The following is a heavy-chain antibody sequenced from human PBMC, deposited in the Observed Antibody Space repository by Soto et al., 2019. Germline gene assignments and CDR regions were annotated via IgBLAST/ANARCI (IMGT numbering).Heavy chain of an antibody. CDR1: GGSFSGYY. J-gene: IGHJ5*02. CDR3: ARGGDYSNYDWFDP. D-gene: IGHD4-4*01. Sequence: SETLSLTCAVYGGSFSGYYCSWIRQPPGKGLEWIGEINHSGSTNYNPSLKSRVTISVDMSKNQFSLKLSSVTAADTAVYYCARGGDYSNYDWFDPWGQGTPVTVSS. CDR2: INHSGST. V-gene: IGHV4-34*01.